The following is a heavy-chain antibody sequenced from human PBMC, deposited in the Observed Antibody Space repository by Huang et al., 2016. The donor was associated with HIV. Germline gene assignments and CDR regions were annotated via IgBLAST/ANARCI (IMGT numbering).Heavy chain of an antibody. V-gene: IGHV5-51*01. CDR3: ARQVDGFRSHFVF. Sequence: EVLLVQSGAELKEPGESLKISCKASGYGFSSYWIGWGRQKPGKGLEWMGSIYPRDSETKYSPSVDGQVTISADKSTRTAYLQWESLKAPDTAIYFCARQVDGFRSHFVFWGQGTLVSVSS. D-gene: IGHD5-18*01. CDR2: IYPRDSET. CDR1: GYGFSSYW. J-gene: IGHJ4*02.